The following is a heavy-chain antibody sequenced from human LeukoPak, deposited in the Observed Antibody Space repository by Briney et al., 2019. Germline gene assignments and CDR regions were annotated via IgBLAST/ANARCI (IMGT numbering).Heavy chain of an antibody. CDR1: GLTFSSYA. V-gene: IGHV3-30*04. D-gene: IGHD6-19*01. CDR2: ISFDGSDM. Sequence: GRSLRLSCTASGLTFSSYAVHWVRQAPGKGLEWVAVISFDGSDMYYADSVRGQFTISRDNSKNTLHLQMNTLRVEDTAVYFCARGRGSGWYFAFDIWGQGTTVTVSS. J-gene: IGHJ3*02. CDR3: ARGRGSGWYFAFDI.